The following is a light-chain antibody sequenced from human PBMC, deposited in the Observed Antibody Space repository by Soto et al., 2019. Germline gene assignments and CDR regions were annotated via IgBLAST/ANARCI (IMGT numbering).Light chain of an antibody. CDR3: QHYNIYSEA. Sequence: DIQMTQTSSTLSASVGDRVTITCRASQTISSWLAWYQQKPGKAPKLLIYKASTLKSGVPSRFSGSGSGTEFTLTISSLQPDDFATYYCQHYNIYSEAFGQGANVDI. CDR1: QTISSW. CDR2: KAS. V-gene: IGKV1-5*03. J-gene: IGKJ1*01.